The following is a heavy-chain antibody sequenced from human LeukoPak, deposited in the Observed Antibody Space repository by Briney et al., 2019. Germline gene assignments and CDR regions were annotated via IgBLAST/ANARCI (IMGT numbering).Heavy chain of an antibody. CDR1: GFTFSSYW. V-gene: IGHV3-7*01. CDR2: IKQDGSEK. Sequence: GGFLRLSCAASGFTFSSYWMSWVRQAPGKGLEWVAIIKQDGSEKYYVDSVKGRFTISRDNAKNSLYLQMNSLRAEDTAVYYCARDREGGYDFWSGYGANWFDPWGQGTLVTVSS. CDR3: ARDREGGYDFWSGYGANWFDP. D-gene: IGHD3-3*01. J-gene: IGHJ5*02.